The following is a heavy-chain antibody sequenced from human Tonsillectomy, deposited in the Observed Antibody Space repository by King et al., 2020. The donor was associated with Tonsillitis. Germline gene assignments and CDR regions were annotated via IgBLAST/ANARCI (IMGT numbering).Heavy chain of an antibody. J-gene: IGHJ3*02. Sequence: VQLVQSGAEVKKPGASVKVSCKASGYTFTSYYMHWVRQAPGQGLEWMGIINPSGGSTSYAQKFQGRVTMTRDTSTSTVYMELSSLRSEDTAVYYCARDLKIFGGITTPLTGGFDIWGQGTMVTVSS. V-gene: IGHV1-46*03. D-gene: IGHD3-16*01. CDR3: ARDLKIFGGITTPLTGGFDI. CDR2: INPSGGST. CDR1: GYTFTSYY.